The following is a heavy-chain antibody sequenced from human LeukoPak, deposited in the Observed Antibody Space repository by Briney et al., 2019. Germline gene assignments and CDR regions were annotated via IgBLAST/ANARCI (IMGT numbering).Heavy chain of an antibody. CDR1: GGTFSSYT. Sequence: SVKVSCKASGGTFSSYTISWVRQAPEQGLEWMGRIIPILDIANYAQKFQGRVTITADKSTSTAYMELGSLRSEDTAVYYCARELRGYSKPSHFDYWGQGTLVTVSS. J-gene: IGHJ4*02. V-gene: IGHV1-69*04. CDR2: IIPILDIA. CDR3: ARELRGYSKPSHFDY. D-gene: IGHD5-18*01.